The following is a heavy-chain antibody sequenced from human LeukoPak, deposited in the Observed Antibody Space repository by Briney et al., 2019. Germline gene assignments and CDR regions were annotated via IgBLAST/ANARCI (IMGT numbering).Heavy chain of an antibody. J-gene: IGHJ6*03. CDR3: TRAPYYYDSSGYYRSYDYYYYYYMDV. Sequence: GGSLRLSCTASGFTFGDYAMSWFRQAPGKGLEWVGFIRSKAYGGTTEYAASVKGRFTISRDDSKSIAYLQMNSLKTEDTAVYYCTRAPYYYDSSGYYRSYDYYYYYYMDVWGKGTTVTVSS. D-gene: IGHD3-22*01. CDR2: IRSKAYGGTT. CDR1: GFTFGDYA. V-gene: IGHV3-49*03.